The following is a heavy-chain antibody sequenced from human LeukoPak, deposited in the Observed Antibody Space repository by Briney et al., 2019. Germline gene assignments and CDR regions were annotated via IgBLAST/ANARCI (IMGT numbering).Heavy chain of an antibody. Sequence: GGSLRLSCAASGFTFSSYAMHWVRQAPGKGLEWVAVISYDGSNKYYADSVKGRITISRDNSKNTLYLQMNSLRAEDTAVYYCARDPSSTVVRPDLDYWGQGTLVTVSS. CDR3: ARDPSSTVVRPDLDY. CDR2: ISYDGSNK. D-gene: IGHD4-23*01. J-gene: IGHJ4*02. V-gene: IGHV3-30-3*01. CDR1: GFTFSSYA.